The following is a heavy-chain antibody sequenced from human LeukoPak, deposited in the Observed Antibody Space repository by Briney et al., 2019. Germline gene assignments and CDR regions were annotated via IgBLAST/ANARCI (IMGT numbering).Heavy chain of an antibody. V-gene: IGHV3-23*01. CDR3: ARGESFLTTYYNGCDY. CDR1: GFTFSTYA. J-gene: IGHJ4*02. CDR2: ISGSGANT. Sequence: GGSLRLSCAASGFTFSTYAMSWVRQAPGKGLEWVSTISGSGANTYYADSVRGRFTISRDNSKNTLYLHMNSLRAEDTAVYYCARGESFLTTYYNGCDYWGQGILVTVSS. D-gene: IGHD3-9*01.